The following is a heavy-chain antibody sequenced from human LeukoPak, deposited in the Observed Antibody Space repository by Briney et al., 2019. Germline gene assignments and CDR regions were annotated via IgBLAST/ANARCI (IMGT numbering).Heavy chain of an antibody. D-gene: IGHD3-16*02. CDR1: GFTFSSYN. CDR2: ITSTGSYT. J-gene: IGHJ4*02. CDR3: ARDNYDYVWGSYPLPPI. V-gene: IGHV3-21*01. Sequence: GGSLRLSCAASGFTFSSYNMNWVRQAPGKGLEWVSSITSTGSYTFYADSVKGRFTISRDNAKNSLYLQMNSLRAEDTAVYYCARDNYDYVWGSYPLPPIWGQGTLVTVSS.